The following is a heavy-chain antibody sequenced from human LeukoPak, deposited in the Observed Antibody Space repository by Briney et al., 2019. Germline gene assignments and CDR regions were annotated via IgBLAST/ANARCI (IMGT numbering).Heavy chain of an antibody. V-gene: IGHV3-23*01. Sequence: GGSLRLSCAASGFTFSSYAMTWVRQAPGKGLEWVSSISGSGGTTYYADSVKGRFTISRDSSKNTLYLQMDSLRAEDTAVYYCAKRGGNTALTRHFDYWGQGTLVTVSS. D-gene: IGHD5-18*01. CDR1: GFTFSSYA. CDR2: ISGSGGTT. CDR3: AKRGGNTALTRHFDY. J-gene: IGHJ4*02.